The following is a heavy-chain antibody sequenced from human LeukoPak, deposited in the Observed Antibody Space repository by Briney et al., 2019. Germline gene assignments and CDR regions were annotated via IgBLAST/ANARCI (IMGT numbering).Heavy chain of an antibody. V-gene: IGHV3-7*01. D-gene: IGHD2-8*01. Sequence: GGSLRLSCAASGFTFSSSWMTWVRQAPGKGLEWVASIREDGSQKSAVDSVRGRFTIARGNAKNSVYLQMDSLRAEDTAVYYCARGPTNGQAFDYWGQGTLVSVSS. J-gene: IGHJ4*02. CDR1: GFTFSSSW. CDR2: IREDGSQK. CDR3: ARGPTNGQAFDY.